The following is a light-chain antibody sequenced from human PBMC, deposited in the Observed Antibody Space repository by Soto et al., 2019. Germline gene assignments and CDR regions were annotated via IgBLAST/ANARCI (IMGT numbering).Light chain of an antibody. CDR3: QQDYNLPWT. CDR2: GAS. Sequence: MTQSPSSLSASVGDRVTITCRASQSISSYLNWYQQKPGQAPRLLIYGASTRATGIPARFSGSGSGTDFTLTISSLQPEDFAVYYCQQDYNLPWTFGQGTKVDIK. V-gene: IGKV3D-7*01. CDR1: QSISSY. J-gene: IGKJ1*01.